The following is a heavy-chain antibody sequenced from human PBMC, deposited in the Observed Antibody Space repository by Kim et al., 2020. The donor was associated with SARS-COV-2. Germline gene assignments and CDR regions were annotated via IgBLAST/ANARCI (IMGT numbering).Heavy chain of an antibody. CDR3: AKDRNGMDV. J-gene: IGHJ6*02. V-gene: IGHV3-23*01. Sequence: GSTYYAASVKGRFTISRDNPKNTLYLQMNGVRAGDTAVYYGAKDRNGMDVWGQGTTVTVSS. CDR2: GST.